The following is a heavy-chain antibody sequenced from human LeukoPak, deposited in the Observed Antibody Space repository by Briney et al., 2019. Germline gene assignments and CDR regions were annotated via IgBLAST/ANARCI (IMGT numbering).Heavy chain of an antibody. V-gene: IGHV1-8*03. CDR1: GYTFTSYD. D-gene: IGHD3-22*01. J-gene: IGHJ4*02. CDR2: MNPNSGNT. CDR3: ARGPRDSSGSSFDY. Sequence: GASVKVSCKASGYTFTSYDINWVRQATGQGLEWMGWMNPNSGNTGYAQRFQGRVTITRNTSISTAYMELSSLRSEDTAVYYCARGPRDSSGSSFDYWGQGTLVTVPS.